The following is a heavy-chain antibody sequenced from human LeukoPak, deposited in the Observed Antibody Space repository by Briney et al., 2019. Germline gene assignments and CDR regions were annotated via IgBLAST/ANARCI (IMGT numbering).Heavy chain of an antibody. CDR1: GFTFSSYE. V-gene: IGHV3-48*03. Sequence: GGSLRLSCAASGFTFSSYEMNWVRQAPGKGLEWVSYISSSGSTIYYADSVKGRFTISRDNSKNTLYLQMNSLRAEDTAVYYCARDVDTAMGRPYYYYGMDVWGQGTTVTVSS. D-gene: IGHD5-18*01. CDR2: ISSSGSTI. CDR3: ARDVDTAMGRPYYYYGMDV. J-gene: IGHJ6*02.